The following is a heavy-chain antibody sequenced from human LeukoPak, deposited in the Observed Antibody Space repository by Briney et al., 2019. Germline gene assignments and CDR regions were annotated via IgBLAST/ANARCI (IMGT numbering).Heavy chain of an antibody. V-gene: IGHV3-23*01. Sequence: GGSLRLSCAVSGLTFSNYGMNWVRQAPGKGLEWVSAISGSGDNTYYADSVKGRFTISRDNSKNTLYLQMNSLRAGDTAVYFCAKDLSPGHYWGQGILVTVSS. J-gene: IGHJ4*02. CDR2: ISGSGDNT. D-gene: IGHD2/OR15-2a*01. CDR3: AKDLSPGHY. CDR1: GLTFSNYG.